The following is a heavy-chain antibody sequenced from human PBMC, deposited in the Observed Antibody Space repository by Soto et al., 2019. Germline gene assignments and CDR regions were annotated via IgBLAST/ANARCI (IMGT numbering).Heavy chain of an antibody. J-gene: IGHJ3*02. CDR1: GGSISSYY. D-gene: IGHD3-22*01. CDR3: ASVHRSRYYRGDAFDI. V-gene: IGHV4-59*01. CDR2: IYYSGST. Sequence: PSETLSLTCTVSGGSISSYYWSWIRQPPGKGLEWIGYIYYSGSTNYNPSLKSRVTISVDTSKNQFSLKLSSVTAADTAVYYCASVHRSRYYRGDAFDIWGQGTMVTVSS.